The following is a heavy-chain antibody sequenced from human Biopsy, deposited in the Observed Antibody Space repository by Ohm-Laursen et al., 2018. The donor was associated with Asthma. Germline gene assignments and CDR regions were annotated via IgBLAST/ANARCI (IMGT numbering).Heavy chain of an antibody. CDR2: LIPVLGTP. J-gene: IGHJ6*02. CDR1: GDSFSNYA. V-gene: IGHV1-69*13. Sequence: GASVKVSCKDSGDSFSNYAISWVRQAPGQGLEWMGGLIPVLGTPDHAQVFEGRVTITADESTSTAYMELSSLSSEDTAVYYCARGYSGSDRIVYYYSGLEVWGQGTTVTVSS. CDR3: ARGYSGSDRIVYYYSGLEV. D-gene: IGHD5-12*01.